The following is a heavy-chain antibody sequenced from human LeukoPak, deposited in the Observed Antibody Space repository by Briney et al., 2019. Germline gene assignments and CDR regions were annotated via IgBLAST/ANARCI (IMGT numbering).Heavy chain of an antibody. Sequence: GASVKVSCKASGGTFSSYAISWVRQAPGQGLEWMGRIIPILGIANYAQKFQGRVTITADKSTSTAYMELSSLRSEDTAVYYCAREIPGDGYNRWGQGTLVTVSS. CDR1: GGTFSSYA. CDR2: IIPILGIA. D-gene: IGHD5-24*01. CDR3: AREIPGDGYNR. J-gene: IGHJ4*02. V-gene: IGHV1-69*04.